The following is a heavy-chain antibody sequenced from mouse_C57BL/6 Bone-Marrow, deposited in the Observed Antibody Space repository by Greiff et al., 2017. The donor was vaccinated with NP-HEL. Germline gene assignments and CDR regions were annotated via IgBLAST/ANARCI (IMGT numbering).Heavy chain of an antibody. CDR1: GFSLTSYG. V-gene: IGHV2-5*01. D-gene: IGHD1-1*01. CDR2: IWRGGST. Sequence: VKLQESGPGLVQPSQSLSITCTVSGFSLTSYGVHWVRQSPGKGLEWLGVIWRGGSTDYYTAFMSRLSISTDNSKSQVFVKMSSLQADETARYYCAKKAAYYYGSSYRYAMDYWGQGTSVTVSS. CDR3: AKKAAYYYGSSYRYAMDY. J-gene: IGHJ4*01.